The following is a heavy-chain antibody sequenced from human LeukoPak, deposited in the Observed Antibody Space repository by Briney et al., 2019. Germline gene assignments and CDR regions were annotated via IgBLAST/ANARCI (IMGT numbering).Heavy chain of an antibody. V-gene: IGHV3-7*01. D-gene: IGHD1-7*01. Sequence: GGSLRLSCAASGFTLSSYWMSWVRQAPGKGLEWVANIKKDGSEKWYVDSVGGRFTISRDHAKNSLYLQMNSLRVADTAVYYCVRSGTSASFDYWGQGTLVTVSS. CDR2: IKKDGSEK. CDR1: GFTLSSYW. J-gene: IGHJ4*02. CDR3: VRSGTSASFDY.